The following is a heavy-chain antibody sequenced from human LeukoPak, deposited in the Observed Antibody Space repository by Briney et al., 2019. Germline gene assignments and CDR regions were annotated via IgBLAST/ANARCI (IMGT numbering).Heavy chain of an antibody. J-gene: IGHJ2*01. CDR2: IIPIFGTA. CDR3: ARDEGLAPGWYFDL. Sequence: SVKVSCKASGGTFSSYAISWVRQAPGQGLEWMGGIIPIFGTANYAQKFQGRITITADESTSTAYMELSSLRSEDTAVYYCARDEGLAPGWYFDLWGRGTLVTVSS. CDR1: GGTFSSYA. D-gene: IGHD6-19*01. V-gene: IGHV1-69*01.